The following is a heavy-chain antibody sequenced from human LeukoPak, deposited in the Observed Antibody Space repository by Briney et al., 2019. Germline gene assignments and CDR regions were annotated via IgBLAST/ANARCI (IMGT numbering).Heavy chain of an antibody. V-gene: IGHV1-8*01. D-gene: IGHD2-15*01. J-gene: IGHJ4*02. CDR3: ARGPPRRYCSGGSCLPGY. CDR2: MSPNSGNT. CDR1: GYTFTSYD. Sequence: ASVKVSCKASGYTFTSYDINWVQQATGQGLEWMGWMSPNSGNTGYAQKFQGRVTMTRNTSISTAYMELSSLRSEDTAVYYCARGPPRRYCSGGSCLPGYWGQGTLVTVSS.